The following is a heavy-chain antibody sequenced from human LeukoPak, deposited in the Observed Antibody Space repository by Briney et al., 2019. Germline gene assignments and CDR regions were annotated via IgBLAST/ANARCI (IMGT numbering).Heavy chain of an antibody. J-gene: IGHJ6*03. Sequence: ASVKVSCMASGYTFTGYYILWVRQAPGQGREWMGWINPNSGGTNYAQKFQGRVTMTSDTSISTAYMELSGLRSDDTALYYCARDNSCSSSSCGNSYMDVWGKGTTVTVSS. CDR1: GYTFTGYY. V-gene: IGHV1-2*02. D-gene: IGHD2-2*01. CDR3: ARDNSCSSSSCGNSYMDV. CDR2: INPNSGGT.